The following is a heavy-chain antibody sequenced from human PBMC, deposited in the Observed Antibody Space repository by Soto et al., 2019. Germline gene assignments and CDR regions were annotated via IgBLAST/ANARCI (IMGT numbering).Heavy chain of an antibody. J-gene: IGHJ4*02. CDR1: GFTFSNYW. Sequence: GGSLRLSCAASGFTFSNYWMHWVRQAPGKGLVWVSRINSDGSRTSYADSAKGRFTISRDNAKNTVYLQMNSLRAEDTAVYYCARGDGDYYDGNGYLGRHWGQGT. D-gene: IGHD3-22*01. V-gene: IGHV3-74*01. CDR3: ARGDGDYYDGNGYLGRH. CDR2: INSDGSRT.